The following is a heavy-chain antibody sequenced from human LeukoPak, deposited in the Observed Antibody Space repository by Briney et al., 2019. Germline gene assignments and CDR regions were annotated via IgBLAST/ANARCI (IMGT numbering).Heavy chain of an antibody. CDR3: ARWDDYYDSSGYLY. V-gene: IGHV4-59*01. CDR2: IYYSGST. D-gene: IGHD3-22*01. J-gene: IGHJ4*02. Sequence: SETLPLTCTVSGGSISSYYWSWIRQPPGKGLEWIGYIYYSGSTNYNPSLKSRVTISVDTSKNQFSLKLSSVTAADTAVYYCARWDDYYDSSGYLYWGQGTLVTVSS. CDR1: GGSISSYY.